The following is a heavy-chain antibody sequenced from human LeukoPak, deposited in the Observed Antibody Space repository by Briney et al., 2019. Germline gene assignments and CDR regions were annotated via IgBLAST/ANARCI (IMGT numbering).Heavy chain of an antibody. J-gene: IGHJ4*02. CDR3: AREDSSSWSAKYYFDY. Sequence: GGSLRLSCAASGFTCSSYSMNWVGQAPGKGLEWVSSISSSSSYIYYADSVKGRFTISRDNAKNSLYLQMNSLRAEDTAVYYCAREDSSSWSAKYYFDYWGQGTLVTVSS. CDR1: GFTCSSYS. CDR2: ISSSSSYI. D-gene: IGHD6-13*01. V-gene: IGHV3-21*01.